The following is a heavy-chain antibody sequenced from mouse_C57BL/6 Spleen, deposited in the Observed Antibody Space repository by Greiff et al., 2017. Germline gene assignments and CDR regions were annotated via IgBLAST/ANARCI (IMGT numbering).Heavy chain of an antibody. CDR3: ASGSSRFDY. CDR1: GYTFTSYW. V-gene: IGHV1-7*01. D-gene: IGHD1-1*01. Sequence: VMLVESGAELAKPGASVQLSCKASGYTFTSYWMHWVKQRPGQGLEWIGYINPSSGYTKYNQKFKDKATLTADKSSSTAYMQLSSLTYEDSAVYYCASGSSRFDYWGQGTTLTVSS. CDR2: INPSSGYT. J-gene: IGHJ2*01.